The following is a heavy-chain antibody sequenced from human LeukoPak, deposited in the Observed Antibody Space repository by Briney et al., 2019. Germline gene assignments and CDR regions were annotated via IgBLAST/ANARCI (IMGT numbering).Heavy chain of an antibody. V-gene: IGHV1-18*01. Sequence: ASVKVSCKASGYTFTSYVISWVRQAPGQGLEWMGWISAYNGNTNYAQKLQGRVTMTTDTSTSTAYMELRSLRSDDTAVYYCARVGGCSGGSCYSDAFDIWGQGTMVTVLS. CDR3: ARVGGCSGGSCYSDAFDI. CDR1: GYTFTSYV. J-gene: IGHJ3*02. CDR2: ISAYNGNT. D-gene: IGHD2-15*01.